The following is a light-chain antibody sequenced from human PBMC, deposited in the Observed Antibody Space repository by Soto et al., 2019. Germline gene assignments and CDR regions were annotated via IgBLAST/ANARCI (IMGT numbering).Light chain of an antibody. CDR2: EVS. CDR3: CSYAGSSTYV. Sequence: QSALTQPASVSGSPGQSITISCTGTSSDVGSYNLVSWYQQHPGKAPKVMIYEVSKRPSGVPNRFSGSKSGYTASLTISGLPAEDEADYYCCSYAGSSTYVVGTGTKLTVL. V-gene: IGLV2-23*02. CDR1: SSDVGSYNL. J-gene: IGLJ1*01.